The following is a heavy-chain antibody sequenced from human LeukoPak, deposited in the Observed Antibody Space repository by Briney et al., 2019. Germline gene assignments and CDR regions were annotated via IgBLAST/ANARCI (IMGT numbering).Heavy chain of an antibody. V-gene: IGHV3-49*04. J-gene: IGHJ1*01. CDR1: GFTFGDYA. CDR3: TRAYCGGGCYFQH. Sequence: AGGSLRLSCTASGFTFGDYAMSWVRQAPGKGLEWVVFIRSKAYGGTTEYAVSVKGRFTISRDDSKSIAYLQMNSLNTEDTAVYYCTRAYCGGGCYFQHWGQGTLVTVSS. D-gene: IGHD2-21*02. CDR2: IRSKAYGGTT.